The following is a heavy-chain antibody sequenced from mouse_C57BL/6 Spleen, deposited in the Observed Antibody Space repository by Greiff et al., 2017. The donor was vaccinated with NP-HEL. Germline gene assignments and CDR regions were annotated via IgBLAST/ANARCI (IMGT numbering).Heavy chain of an antibody. CDR3: ARDGDYDGYFGY. D-gene: IGHD2-4*01. CDR1: GYAFSSYW. J-gene: IGHJ2*01. V-gene: IGHV1-80*01. Sequence: VQLQQSGAELVKPGASVKISCKASGYAFSSYWMNWVKQRPGKGLEWIGQIYPGDGDTNYNGKFKGKAKLTADKSSSTAYMQLSSLTSEDAAVYFCARDGDYDGYFGYWGQGTTLTVSS. CDR2: IYPGDGDT.